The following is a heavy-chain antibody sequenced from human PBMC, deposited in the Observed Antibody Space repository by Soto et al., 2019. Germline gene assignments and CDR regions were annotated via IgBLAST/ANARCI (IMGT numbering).Heavy chain of an antibody. V-gene: IGHV3-9*01. Sequence: SLRLSCAASGFTFDDYAMHWVRQAPGKGLEWVSGISWNSGSIGYADSVEGRFTISRDNAKNSLYLQMNSLRAEDTALYYCAKDRTAMALYGMDVWGQGTTVTVSS. J-gene: IGHJ6*02. CDR2: ISWNSGSI. CDR1: GFTFDDYA. D-gene: IGHD5-18*01. CDR3: AKDRTAMALYGMDV.